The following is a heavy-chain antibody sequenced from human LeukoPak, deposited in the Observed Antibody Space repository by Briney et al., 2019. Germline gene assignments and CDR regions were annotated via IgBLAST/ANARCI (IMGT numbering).Heavy chain of an antibody. CDR1: GGSFSGYY. Sequence: PSETLSLTCAVYGGSFSGYYWSWIRQPPGKGLEWIGEINHSGSTNYNPSLKSRVTISVDTPKNQFSLKLSSVAAADTAVYYCAREKGSDFWSLNWFDPWGQGTLVTVSS. J-gene: IGHJ5*02. CDR2: INHSGST. D-gene: IGHD3-3*01. V-gene: IGHV4-34*01. CDR3: AREKGSDFWSLNWFDP.